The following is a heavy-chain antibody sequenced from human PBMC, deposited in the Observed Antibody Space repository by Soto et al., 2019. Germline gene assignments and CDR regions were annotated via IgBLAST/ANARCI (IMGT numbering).Heavy chain of an antibody. D-gene: IGHD6-6*01. CDR2: IIPIFGTA. V-gene: IGHV1-69*13. J-gene: IGHJ6*02. CDR1: GGTFSSYA. Sequence: SVKVSCKASGGTFSSYAISWVRQAPGQGLEWMGGIIPIFGTANYAQKFQGRVTITADESTSTAYMELSSLRSEDTAVYYCARGLRGSSRYYYYGMDVWGQGTTVIVFS. CDR3: ARGLRGSSRYYYYGMDV.